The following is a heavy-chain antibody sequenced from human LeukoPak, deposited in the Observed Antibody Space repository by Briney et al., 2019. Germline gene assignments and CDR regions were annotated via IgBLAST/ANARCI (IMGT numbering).Heavy chain of an antibody. D-gene: IGHD3-3*01. CDR1: EFTFSSYA. CDR2: MSGSGGST. CDR3: ARAGGITIFGVVIRMDV. V-gene: IGHV3-23*01. Sequence: PGGSLRLSCAASEFTFSSYAMNWVRQAPGKGLEWVSAMSGSGGSTYYADSVKGRFTISRDNSKNTLYLQMNSLRSGDTAVYYCARAGGITIFGVVIRMDVWGKGTTVTVSS. J-gene: IGHJ6*04.